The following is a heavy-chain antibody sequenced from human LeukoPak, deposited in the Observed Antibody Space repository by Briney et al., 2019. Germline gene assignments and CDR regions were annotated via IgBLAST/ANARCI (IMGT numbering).Heavy chain of an antibody. V-gene: IGHV4-61*08. J-gene: IGHJ4*02. CDR3: AREGSSSAPFDY. Sequence: SSETLSLTCTVSGGTINSGEHYWGWIRQTPGKGLEWIGYIYYSGSTNYNPSLKSRVTISVDTSKNQFSLKLSSVTAADTAVYYCAREGSSSAPFDYWDQGTLVTVSS. D-gene: IGHD6-6*01. CDR1: GGTINSGEHY. CDR2: IYYSGST.